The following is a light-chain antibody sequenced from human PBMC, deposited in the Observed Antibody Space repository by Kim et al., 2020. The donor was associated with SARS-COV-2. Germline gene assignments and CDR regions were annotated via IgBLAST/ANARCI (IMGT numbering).Light chain of an antibody. CDR3: QQSNNWPPLT. J-gene: IGKJ1*01. V-gene: IGKV3-15*01. CDR2: DAT. Sequence: APGERATLSSRASKTINNKLVWYQQKPGQAPRLLIYDATTRATGIPARFIGSGSETDFTLTISSLQSEDFAVYYCQQSNNWPPLTFGQGTKVDIK. CDR1: KTINNK.